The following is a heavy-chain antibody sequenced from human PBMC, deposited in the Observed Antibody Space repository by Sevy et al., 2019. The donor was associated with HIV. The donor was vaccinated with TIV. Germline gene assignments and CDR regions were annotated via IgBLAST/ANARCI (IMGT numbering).Heavy chain of an antibody. D-gene: IGHD4-17*01. V-gene: IGHV3-23*01. J-gene: IGHJ4*02. CDR1: GFAFRSRA. CDR2: ISGGGGDT. Sequence: GGSLRLSCVASGFAFRSRAMSWVRQTPGKGLEWVSAISGGGGDTYYAPSVRGRFTISRDNSKDPLYLHLNSLRADDTAMFYCASVLRDYRDYLLAFRGQGTLVTVSS. CDR3: ASVLRDYRDYLLAF.